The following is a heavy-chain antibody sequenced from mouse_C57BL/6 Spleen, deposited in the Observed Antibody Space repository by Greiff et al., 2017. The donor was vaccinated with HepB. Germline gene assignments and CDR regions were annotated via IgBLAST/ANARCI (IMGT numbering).Heavy chain of an antibody. CDR2: ISSGSSTI. Sequence: EVNVVESGGGLVKPGGSLKLSCAASGFTFSDYGMHWVRQAPEKGLEWVAYISSGSSTIYYADTVKGRFTIARANAKNTLFLQMTSRRSEDTAMYYGAPYPEAWFAYWGQGTLVTVSA. CDR1: GFTFSDYG. D-gene: IGHD5-1-1*01. J-gene: IGHJ3*01. CDR3: APYPEAWFAY. V-gene: IGHV5-17*01.